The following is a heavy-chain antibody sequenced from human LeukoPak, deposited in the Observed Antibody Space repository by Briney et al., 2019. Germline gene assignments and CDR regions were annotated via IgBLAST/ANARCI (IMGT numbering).Heavy chain of an antibody. CDR1: GFTFSNAW. V-gene: IGHV3-15*01. Sequence: GGSLRLSCAASGFTFSNAWMSWVRQAPGKGLEWVGRIKSKTDGGTTDYAAPVKGRFTISRDDSKNTLYLQMNSLKTEDTAVYYCTTELIPVMAAAGKALEDYWGQGTLVTVSS. J-gene: IGHJ4*02. CDR2: IKSKTDGGTT. D-gene: IGHD6-13*01. CDR3: TTELIPVMAAAGKALEDY.